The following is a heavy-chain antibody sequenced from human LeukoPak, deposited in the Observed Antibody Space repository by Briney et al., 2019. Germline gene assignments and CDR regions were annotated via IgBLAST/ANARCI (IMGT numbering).Heavy chain of an antibody. D-gene: IGHD2-15*01. V-gene: IGHV4-39*07. Sequence: LETLSLTCTVSGDSISSSSYYWGWIRQPPGKGLEWIGSIYYSGSTYYNPSLKSRVTISVDTSKNQFSLKLSSVTAADTAVYYCARVRLYCSGGSCYPFYFDYWGQGTLVTVSS. CDR3: ARVRLYCSGGSCYPFYFDY. CDR1: GDSISSSSYY. CDR2: IYYSGST. J-gene: IGHJ4*02.